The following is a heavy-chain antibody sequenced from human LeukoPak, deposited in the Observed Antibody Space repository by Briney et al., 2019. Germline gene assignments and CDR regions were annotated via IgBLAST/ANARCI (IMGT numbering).Heavy chain of an antibody. Sequence: ASVKASCKASGYTFTSYDINWVRQATGQGLEWMGWMNPNSGNTGYAQKFQGRVTMTRNTSISTAYMELSSLRSEDTAVYYCARGQDDYYDSSGYYYLFDYWGQGTLVTVSP. J-gene: IGHJ4*02. CDR1: GYTFTSYD. CDR3: ARGQDDYYDSSGYYYLFDY. D-gene: IGHD3-22*01. CDR2: MNPNSGNT. V-gene: IGHV1-8*01.